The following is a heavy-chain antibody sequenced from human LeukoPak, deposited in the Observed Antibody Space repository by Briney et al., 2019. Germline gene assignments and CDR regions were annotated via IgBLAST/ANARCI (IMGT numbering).Heavy chain of an antibody. D-gene: IGHD6-19*01. Sequence: GGSLRLSCAASGLTVSGNHMSWVRQAPGKGLEWVSVIYSGGSTYYADSVKGRFTISRDNSKSKLYLQMNSLRAEDTAVYYSTRGPYSSGWYPSAFDIWGQGTMVTVSS. CDR2: IYSGGST. CDR3: TRGPYSSGWYPSAFDI. V-gene: IGHV3-66*02. J-gene: IGHJ3*02. CDR1: GLTVSGNH.